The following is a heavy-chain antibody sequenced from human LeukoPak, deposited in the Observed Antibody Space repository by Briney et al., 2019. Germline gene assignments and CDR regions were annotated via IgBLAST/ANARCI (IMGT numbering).Heavy chain of an antibody. Sequence: SETLSLTCSVSGGSVSSTLHYWGWIRQPPGKGLEWIGNINYIGSSAYNPSLRSRVTVSVDTSKNQFSLKMRSVTAADTAVYYCARLTKGRYFDYIFDYWGQGSLVTVSS. D-gene: IGHD3-9*01. J-gene: IGHJ4*02. CDR3: ARLTKGRYFDYIFDY. V-gene: IGHV4-39*01. CDR1: GGSVSSTLHY. CDR2: INYIGSS.